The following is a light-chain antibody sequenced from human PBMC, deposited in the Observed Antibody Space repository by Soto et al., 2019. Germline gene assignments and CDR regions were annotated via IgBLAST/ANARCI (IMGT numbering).Light chain of an antibody. Sequence: QSVLTQPPSASGTPGQRVTISCSGTSSNIGAVYTVHWYQHIPGTAPKLLIYANSNRPSGVPDRFSGSKSGTSASLAITGLQAEDEADYYCQSYDSSLSAVVIGGGTKLTVL. V-gene: IGLV1-40*01. J-gene: IGLJ2*01. CDR3: QSYDSSLSAVV. CDR1: SSNIGAVYT. CDR2: ANS.